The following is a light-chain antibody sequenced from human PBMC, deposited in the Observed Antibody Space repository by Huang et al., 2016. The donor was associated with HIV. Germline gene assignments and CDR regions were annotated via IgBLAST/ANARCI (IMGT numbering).Light chain of an antibody. CDR3: QQRSAWPLT. Sequence: EIVLTQSPATLSLSPGERATLSCRASQSVHSYLAWYQQKPGQDPSRLIYDASNRATCIPARFSGSGSGTDFTLTISNLQSEDFAVYYCQQRSAWPLTFGGGTKVEI. J-gene: IGKJ4*01. V-gene: IGKV3-11*01. CDR1: QSVHSY. CDR2: DAS.